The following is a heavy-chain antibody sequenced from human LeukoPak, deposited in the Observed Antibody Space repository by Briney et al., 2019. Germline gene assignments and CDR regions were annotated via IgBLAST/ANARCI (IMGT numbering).Heavy chain of an antibody. D-gene: IGHD2-15*01. V-gene: IGHV1-69*13. J-gene: IGHJ5*02. CDR2: IIPIFGTA. CDR3: ARGIGGHNWFDP. Sequence: ASVKVSCKASGGTFSNYAISWVRQAPGQGLEWMGGIIPIFGTANYAQKFQGRVTITADESTSTAYMELSSLRSEDTAVYYCARGIGGHNWFDPWGQGTLVTVSS. CDR1: GGTFSNYA.